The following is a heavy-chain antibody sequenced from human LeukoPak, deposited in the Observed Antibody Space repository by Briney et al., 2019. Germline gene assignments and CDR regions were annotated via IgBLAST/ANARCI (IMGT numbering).Heavy chain of an antibody. V-gene: IGHV1-18*01. CDR1: GYIFINYG. CDR3: ARILRYCSGGSCLYYFDY. Sequence: ASVKVSCKASGYIFINYGISWVRQAPGQGLEWMGWISAYSGDANYAQNLQGRVTMTTDTSTSTAYMELRSLRSDDTAVYYCARILRYCSGGSCLYYFDYWGQGTLVTVSS. D-gene: IGHD2-15*01. CDR2: ISAYSGDA. J-gene: IGHJ4*02.